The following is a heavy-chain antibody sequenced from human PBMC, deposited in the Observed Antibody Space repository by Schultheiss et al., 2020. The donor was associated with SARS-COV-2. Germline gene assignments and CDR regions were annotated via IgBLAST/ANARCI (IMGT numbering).Heavy chain of an antibody. V-gene: IGHV3-30*01. CDR2: ISYDGSKK. D-gene: IGHD2-2*01. CDR3: ARGGGERGVVVPAAIYFYYGMDV. J-gene: IGHJ6*02. Sequence: GSLRLSCTASGFTFSSYAVHWVRQAPGKGLEWVAVISYDGSKKYYVDSVKGRFTISRDNSKNTLYLQMNSLRDEDTAVYYCARGGGERGVVVPAAIYFYYGMDVWGQGTTVTVSS. CDR1: GFTFSSYA.